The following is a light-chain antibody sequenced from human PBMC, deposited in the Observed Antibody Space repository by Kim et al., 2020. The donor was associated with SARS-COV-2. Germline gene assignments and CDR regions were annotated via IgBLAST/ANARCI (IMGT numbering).Light chain of an antibody. V-gene: IGKV3-15*01. CDR2: GAS. J-gene: IGKJ4*02. Sequence: VAPGESATLSCGARQSVSSNLAWYQQEPGQAPRLLIYGASTRATGIPARFSGSGSGTEFTLTISSLQSEDFAVYYCQQYNNWPLTFGGGTKVDI. CDR3: QQYNNWPLT. CDR1: QSVSSN.